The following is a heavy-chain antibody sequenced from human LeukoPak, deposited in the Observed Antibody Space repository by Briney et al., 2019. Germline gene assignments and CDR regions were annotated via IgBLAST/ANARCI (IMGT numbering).Heavy chain of an antibody. CDR2: IYTSVST. V-gene: IGHV4-61*02. CDR1: GGSISSGSYY. CDR3: ARDREVVGFDY. Sequence: SETLSLTCTVSGGSISSGSYYWSWFRQPAGKGLEWIGRIYTSVSTNYNPSLKSRVTISVDTSKNQFSLKLSSVTAADTAVYYCARDREVVGFDYWGQGTLVTVSS. D-gene: IGHD2-2*01. J-gene: IGHJ4*02.